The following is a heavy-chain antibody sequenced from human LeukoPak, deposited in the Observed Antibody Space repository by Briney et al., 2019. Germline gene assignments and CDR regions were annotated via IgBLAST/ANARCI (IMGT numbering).Heavy chain of an antibody. CDR1: GFTFNIYG. V-gene: IGHV3-30*18. J-gene: IGHJ5*02. CDR2: ISYDGSNK. Sequence: GRSLRLSCAASGFTFNIYGMHWVRQAPGKGLEWVAVISYDGSNKYYADSVKGRFTISRDNSRNTLYLQMNSLRVEDTAVYYCAKGPTPYSSSWYYDWFDPWGQGTLVTVSS. D-gene: IGHD6-13*01. CDR3: AKGPTPYSSSWYYDWFDP.